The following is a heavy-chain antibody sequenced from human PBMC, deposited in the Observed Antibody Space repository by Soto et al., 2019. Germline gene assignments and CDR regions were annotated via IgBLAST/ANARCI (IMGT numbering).Heavy chain of an antibody. CDR3: AHRPSYCSGGSCYSGFDY. CDR2: IYWDDYK. V-gene: IGHV2-5*02. CDR1: GFSLSTSGVG. D-gene: IGHD2-15*01. J-gene: IGHJ4*02. Sequence: QITLKESGPTLVKPTQNLTLTCTFSGFSLSTSGVGVGWIRQPPGKALEWLALIYWDDYKRYSPALKIRLTITKDTSKNQVVLTMTNMDPVDTATYYCAHRPSYCSGGSCYSGFDYWGQGTLVTVSS.